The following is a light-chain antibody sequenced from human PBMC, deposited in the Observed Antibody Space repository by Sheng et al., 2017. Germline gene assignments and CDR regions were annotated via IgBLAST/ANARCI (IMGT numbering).Light chain of an antibody. CDR1: QSISSY. V-gene: IGKV1-39*01. CDR2: AAS. J-gene: IGKJ4*01. CDR3: QQSYSTPQT. Sequence: DIQMTQSPSSLSASVGDRVTITCRASQSISSYLNWYQQKPGKAPKLLIYAASSLQSGVPSRFSGSGSGTDFTLTISSLQPEDFATYYCQQSYSTPQTFGGGTEGGGSN.